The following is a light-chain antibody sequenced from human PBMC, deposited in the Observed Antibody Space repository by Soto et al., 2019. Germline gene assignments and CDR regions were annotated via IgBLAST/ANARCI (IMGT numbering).Light chain of an antibody. CDR3: ISYTSSSTPYV. V-gene: IGLV2-14*01. CDR1: SSDVGGYNY. J-gene: IGLJ1*01. CDR2: EVS. Sequence: QSVLTQPASVSGSPGQSITISCTGTSSDVGGYNYVSWYQQHPGKAPKLMIYEVSNRPSGVSNRFSGSKSGNTASLTISGLQAEDEADYYCISYTSSSTPYVFGTGTKLPVL.